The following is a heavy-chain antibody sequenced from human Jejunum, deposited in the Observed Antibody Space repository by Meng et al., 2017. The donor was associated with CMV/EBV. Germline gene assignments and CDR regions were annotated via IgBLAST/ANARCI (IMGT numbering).Heavy chain of an antibody. CDR2: ISAYNGNI. D-gene: IGHD1-26*01. V-gene: IGHV1-18*01. J-gene: IGHJ4*02. CDR1: GYTFTNYG. Sequence: QAPLLQAGGEVKKPWASLKVSFKASGYTFTNYGITWVRQAPGQGLEWMGWISAYNGNINYAQTLQGRVTMTTDTSTSTAYMELRSLRSDDTAVYYCARVEVGITSGDYWGQGTLVTVSS. CDR3: ARVEVGITSGDY.